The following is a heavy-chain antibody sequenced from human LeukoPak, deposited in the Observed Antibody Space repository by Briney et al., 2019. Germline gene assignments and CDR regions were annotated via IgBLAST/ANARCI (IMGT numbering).Heavy chain of an antibody. D-gene: IGHD2/OR15-2a*01. CDR3: AREGNPMAFDY. CDR1: GFTFSSYA. Sequence: PGGSLRLSCAASGFTFSSYAMHWVRQAPGKGLEWVAVISYDGSNKYYADSVKGRFTISRDNSKNTLYLQMNSLRAEDTAVYYCAREGNPMAFDYWGQGTLVTVSS. J-gene: IGHJ4*02. CDR2: ISYDGSNK. V-gene: IGHV3-30-3*01.